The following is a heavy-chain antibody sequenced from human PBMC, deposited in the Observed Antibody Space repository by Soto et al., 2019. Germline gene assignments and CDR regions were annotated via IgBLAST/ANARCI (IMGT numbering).Heavy chain of an antibody. D-gene: IGHD6-13*01. V-gene: IGHV1-3*01. CDR2: INAANGDT. J-gene: IGHJ5*02. CDR1: GYTFTSYG. CDR3: VRRNVSATGLDWFDN. Sequence: ASVKVSCKASGYTFTSYGIHWVRQAPGQRLEWMGWINAANGDTKYSPKFQGRVTITRDTSASTAYMELSSLRSEDTAVYYCVRRNVSATGLDWFDNWGQGTLVTVYS.